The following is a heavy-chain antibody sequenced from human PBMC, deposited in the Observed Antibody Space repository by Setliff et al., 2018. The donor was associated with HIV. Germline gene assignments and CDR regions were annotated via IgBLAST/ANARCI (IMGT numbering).Heavy chain of an antibody. V-gene: IGHV1-2*02. D-gene: IGHD5-12*01. J-gene: IGHJ4*02. Sequence: ASVKVSCKASGYTFTYLFIHWVRLAPGRGLEWMGVINPKSGDTNYAQKFQGRVTMTRDTSISTAYMELDRLGSDDTAVHYCVRDPRFSGYAQAFDFWGQGSLVTVAS. CDR2: INPKSGDT. CDR1: GYTFTYLF. CDR3: VRDPRFSGYAQAFDF.